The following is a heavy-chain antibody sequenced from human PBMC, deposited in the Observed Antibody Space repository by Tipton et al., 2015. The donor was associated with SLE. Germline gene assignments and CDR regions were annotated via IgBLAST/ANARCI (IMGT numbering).Heavy chain of an antibody. V-gene: IGHV3-30*04. Sequence: SLRLSCAASGFTFSSFSTHWVRHAPGKGLEWLAVISYDGTNRNYADSVKGRFTVSRDNTKKTLYLQMNSLRAEDTGKYYCARGVGATPWFDPWGQGTLVTVSS. D-gene: IGHD1-26*01. CDR3: ARGVGATPWFDP. CDR1: GFTFSSFS. J-gene: IGHJ5*02. CDR2: ISYDGTNR.